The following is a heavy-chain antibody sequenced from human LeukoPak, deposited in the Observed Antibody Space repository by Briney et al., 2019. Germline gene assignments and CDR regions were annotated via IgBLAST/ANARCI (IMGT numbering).Heavy chain of an antibody. D-gene: IGHD1-1*01. Sequence: KSGGSLRLSCAASGFTFSSYSMNWVRQAPGKGLEWVSSISSSSSYIYYADSVKGRFTISRDNAKNSLYLQMNSLRAEDTAVYYCARDLFLVQAIIDYWGQGTLVTVSS. CDR2: ISSSSSYI. V-gene: IGHV3-21*01. CDR1: GFTFSSYS. J-gene: IGHJ4*02. CDR3: ARDLFLVQAIIDY.